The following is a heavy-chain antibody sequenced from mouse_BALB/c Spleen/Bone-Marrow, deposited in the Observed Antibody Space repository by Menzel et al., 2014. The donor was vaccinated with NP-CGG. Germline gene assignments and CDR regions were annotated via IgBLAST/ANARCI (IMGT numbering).Heavy chain of an antibody. CDR3: ATDRYDEGYAMDY. CDR1: GYSFTDYY. CDR2: INPYNGAT. D-gene: IGHD2-14*01. J-gene: IGHJ4*01. V-gene: IGHV1-26*01. Sequence: VQLQQSGPELVKPGASVKISCKASGYSFTDYYMHWVKQSHVKSLEWIGRINPYNGATSYNQNFKDKASLTVDKSSTTADMELHSLTSEDSAVYYCATDRYDEGYAMDYWGQGTSVTVSS.